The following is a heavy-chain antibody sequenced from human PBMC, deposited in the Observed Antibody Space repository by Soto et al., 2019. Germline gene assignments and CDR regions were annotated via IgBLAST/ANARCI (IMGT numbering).Heavy chain of an antibody. CDR1: GGSFSGYY. D-gene: IGHD3-3*01. CDR2: INHSGST. V-gene: IGHV4-34*01. CDR3: ASQFTFWAFDI. Sequence: QVQLQQWGAGLLKPSETLSLTCAVYGGSFSGYYWSWIRQPPGKGLEWIGEINHSGSTNYNPSRKSRVTISVDTSKNQFSLKLSSVTAADTAVYYCASQFTFWAFDIWGQGTMVTVSS. J-gene: IGHJ3*02.